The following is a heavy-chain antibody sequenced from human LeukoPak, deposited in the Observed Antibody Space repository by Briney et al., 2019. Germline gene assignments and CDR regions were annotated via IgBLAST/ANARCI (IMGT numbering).Heavy chain of an antibody. CDR2: ISSSGVIGGA. CDR1: GFSFNNFG. Sequence: IPGGSLRLSCAASGFSFNNFGMSWVRQAPGKGLEWVSSISSSGVIGGAYYADSVKGRFTISRDNAKNSVYLQMSSLRDEDTAVYYCARDGDNYHPPFDYWGQGTLVTVSS. J-gene: IGHJ4*02. CDR3: ARDGDNYHPPFDY. D-gene: IGHD4-11*01. V-gene: IGHV3-21*01.